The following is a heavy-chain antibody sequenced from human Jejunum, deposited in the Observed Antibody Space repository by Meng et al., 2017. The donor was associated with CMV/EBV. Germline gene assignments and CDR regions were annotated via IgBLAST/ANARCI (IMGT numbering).Heavy chain of an antibody. Sequence: TVSGDSVSSYSCYWSWVRQPPEGGLEWIGYRQHNVNTDYSPSLKSRATISLDTSKNQFSLRLSSVTAADTAKYYCASLRGSWFIHYWGRGALVTVSS. D-gene: IGHD3-10*01. CDR1: GDSVSSYSCY. CDR2: RQHNVNT. V-gene: IGHV4-61*01. J-gene: IGHJ4*02. CDR3: ASLRGSWFIHY.